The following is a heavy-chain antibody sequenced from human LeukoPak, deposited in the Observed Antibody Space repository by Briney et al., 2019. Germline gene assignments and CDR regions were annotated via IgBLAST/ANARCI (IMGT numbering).Heavy chain of an antibody. CDR1: GGSISSGGYY. V-gene: IGHV4-39*07. CDR2: IYHSGST. CDR3: AMENDSSGPSGDY. D-gene: IGHD3-22*01. Sequence: SETLSLTCTVSGGSISSGGYYWGWIRQPPGKGLEWIGSIYHSGSTYCNPSLKSRVTISVDTSKNQFSLKPSSVTAADTAVYYCAMENDSSGPSGDYWGQGTLVTVSS. J-gene: IGHJ4*02.